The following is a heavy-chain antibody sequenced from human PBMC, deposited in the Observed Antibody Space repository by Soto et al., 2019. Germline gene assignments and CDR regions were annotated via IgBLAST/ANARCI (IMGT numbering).Heavy chain of an antibody. Sequence: SETLSLTCTVSGDSISSYYWSWIRQPPGKGLEWIGYIYYSGSTNYNPSLKSRVTISVDTSKNQFSLKLSSVTAADTAVYYCAINRAAAGTGRHYYYDMDVWGKGTTVTVSS. D-gene: IGHD6-13*01. V-gene: IGHV4-59*01. CDR1: GDSISSYY. J-gene: IGHJ6*03. CDR3: AINRAAAGTGRHYYYDMDV. CDR2: IYYSGST.